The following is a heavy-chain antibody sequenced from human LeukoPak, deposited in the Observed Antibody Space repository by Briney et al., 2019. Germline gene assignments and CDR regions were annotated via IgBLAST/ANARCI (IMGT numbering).Heavy chain of an antibody. CDR2: NYYSGST. CDR3: ARAAREMATTPDFDY. J-gene: IGHJ4*02. V-gene: IGHV4-59*01. CDR1: GGSISSYY. D-gene: IGHD5-24*01. Sequence: PSETLSLTCSVSGGSISSYYWSWIRQPPGKGLEWIGYNYYSGSTNYNPSLKSRVTISVDTSKNQFSLKLSSVTAADTAVYYCARAAREMATTPDFDYWGQGTLVTVSS.